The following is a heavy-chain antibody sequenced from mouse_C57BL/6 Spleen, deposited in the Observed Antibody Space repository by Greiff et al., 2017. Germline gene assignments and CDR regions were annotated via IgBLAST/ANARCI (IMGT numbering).Heavy chain of an antibody. V-gene: IGHV1-82*01. J-gene: IGHJ4*01. CDR2: IYPGDGDT. CDR3: ANYGSSYYYYAMDY. Sequence: QVQLKQSGPELVKPGASVKISCKASGYAFSSSWMNWVKQRPGKGLEWIGRIYPGDGDTNYNGKFKGKATLTADKSSSTAYMQLSSLTSEDSAVYFCANYGSSYYYYAMDYWGQGTSVTVSS. CDR1: GYAFSSSW. D-gene: IGHD1-1*01.